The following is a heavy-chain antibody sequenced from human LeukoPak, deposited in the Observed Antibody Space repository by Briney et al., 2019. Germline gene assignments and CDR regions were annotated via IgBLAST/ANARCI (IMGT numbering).Heavy chain of an antibody. CDR1: GFTVSSNY. CDR2: IYSGGST. D-gene: IGHD6-13*01. V-gene: IGHV3-53*05. CDR3: ARQFGRCGSSWYDSAFDI. Sequence: PGGPLRLSCAASGFTVSSNYMSWVRQAPGKGLEWVSVIYSGGSTYYADSVKGRFTISRDNSKNTLYLQMNSLRAEDTAVYYCARQFGRCGSSWYDSAFDIWGQGTMVTVSS. J-gene: IGHJ3*02.